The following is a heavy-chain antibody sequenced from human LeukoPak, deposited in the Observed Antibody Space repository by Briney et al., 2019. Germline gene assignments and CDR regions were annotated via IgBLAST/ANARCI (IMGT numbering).Heavy chain of an antibody. Sequence: SETLSLTCTVSGGSISSGSYYWSWIWQPAGKGLEWIGRIYTSGSTNYNPSLKSRVTISVDTSKNQFSLKLSSVTAADTAVYYCARGYLTTVTTARGSGFDYWGQGTLVTVSS. CDR1: GGSISSGSYY. J-gene: IGHJ4*02. D-gene: IGHD4-11*01. V-gene: IGHV4-61*02. CDR3: ARGYLTTVTTARGSGFDY. CDR2: IYTSGST.